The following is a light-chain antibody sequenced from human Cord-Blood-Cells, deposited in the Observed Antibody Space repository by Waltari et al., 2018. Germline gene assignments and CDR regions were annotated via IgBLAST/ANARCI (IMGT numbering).Light chain of an antibody. CDR3: QQSYSTWT. Sequence: DIQMTQSPSSLSASVGDRVTITCRASQSISSYLNWYQQKPGKAPKRLIYAASSLQSGGPSRFSGSGSGTDFTLTISSLQPEDFATYYCQQSYSTWTFGQGTKVEIK. CDR1: QSISSY. CDR2: AAS. J-gene: IGKJ1*01. V-gene: IGKV1-39*01.